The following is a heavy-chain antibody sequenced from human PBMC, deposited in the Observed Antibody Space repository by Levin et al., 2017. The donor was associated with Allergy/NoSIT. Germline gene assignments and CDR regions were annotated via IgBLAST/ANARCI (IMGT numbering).Heavy chain of an antibody. Sequence: SETLSLTCTVSGGSISSYYWSWIRQPPGKGLEWIGYIYYSGSTNYNPSLKSRVTISVDTSKNQFSLKLSSVTAADTAVYYCAREELWFGELGPGGAFDIWGQGTMVTVSS. CDR3: AREELWFGELGPGGAFDI. D-gene: IGHD3-10*01. CDR1: GGSISSYY. CDR2: IYYSGST. V-gene: IGHV4-59*01. J-gene: IGHJ3*02.